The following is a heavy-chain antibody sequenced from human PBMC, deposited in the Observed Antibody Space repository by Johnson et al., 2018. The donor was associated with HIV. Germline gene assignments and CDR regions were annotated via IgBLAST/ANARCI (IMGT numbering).Heavy chain of an antibody. V-gene: IGHV3-23*04. CDR2: ISGSGGST. CDR1: GFSFSNAW. Sequence: VQLVESGGGLVKPGGSLRLSSAGSGFSFSNAWMTWVRQAPGKGLEWVSAISGSGGSTYYADSVKGRFTISRDNSKNTLYLQMNSLRAEDTAVYYCANEPHLDAFDIWGQGTMVTVSS. J-gene: IGHJ3*02. CDR3: ANEPHLDAFDI.